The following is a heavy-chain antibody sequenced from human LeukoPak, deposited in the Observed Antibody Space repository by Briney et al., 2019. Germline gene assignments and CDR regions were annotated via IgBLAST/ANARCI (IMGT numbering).Heavy chain of an antibody. V-gene: IGHV5-51*01. J-gene: IGHJ6*03. D-gene: IGHD6-6*01. CDR2: IYPGDSDT. Sequence: GESLKISCQGSGYSFTSYWIGWVRQVPGKGLEWMGIIYPGDSDTRYSPSFQGQVTISPDKSLSTDYLQWSSLKASDTAMYYCARASIAARFMDVWGKGTTVTVSS. CDR3: ARASIAARFMDV. CDR1: GYSFTSYW.